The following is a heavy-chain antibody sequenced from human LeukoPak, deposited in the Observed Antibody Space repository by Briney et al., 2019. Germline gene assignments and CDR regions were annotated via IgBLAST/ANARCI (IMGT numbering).Heavy chain of an antibody. CDR1: GFTFSSYE. V-gene: IGHV3-48*03. D-gene: IGHD2-2*01. CDR3: ARDKGYCSSTSCFEGDY. J-gene: IGHJ4*02. Sequence: GGSLRLSCAASGFTFSSYEMNWVRQAPGKGLEWVSYISTTGSSIYYADSVKGRFTISRDNVKNLLYLQMNSLRAEDTAVYYCARDKGYCSSTSCFEGDYWGQGTLVTVSS. CDR2: ISTTGSSI.